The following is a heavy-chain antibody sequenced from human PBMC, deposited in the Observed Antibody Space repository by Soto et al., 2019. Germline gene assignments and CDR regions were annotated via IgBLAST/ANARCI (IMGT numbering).Heavy chain of an antibody. D-gene: IGHD2-2*01. CDR3: ARRHCSSTSCYVSWFDP. CDR2: IWYDGSNK. Sequence: QVQLVESGGGVVQTGRSLRLSCAASGFTFSSYGMHWVRQAPGKGLEWVAVIWYDGSNKYYADSVKGRFTISRDNSKNTLYLQMNSLRAEDTAVYYCARRHCSSTSCYVSWFDPWGQGTLVTVSS. V-gene: IGHV3-33*01. CDR1: GFTFSSYG. J-gene: IGHJ5*02.